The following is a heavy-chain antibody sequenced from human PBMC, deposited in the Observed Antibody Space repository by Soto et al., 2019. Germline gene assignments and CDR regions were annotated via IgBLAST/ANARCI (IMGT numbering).Heavy chain of an antibody. V-gene: IGHV1-18*04. J-gene: IGHJ6*02. CDR3: ARFVVADDYYYYGMDV. CDR2: ISAYNGNT. D-gene: IGHD6-13*01. Sequence: QVQLVQSGAEVKKPGASVKVSCKASGYTFTSYGISWVRQAPGQGLEWLGWISAYNGNTNYAQKLQGRVTMTTDTSTSTAYMELRSLRSDDTAVYYCARFVVADDYYYYGMDVWGQGTTVTVSS. CDR1: GYTFTSYG.